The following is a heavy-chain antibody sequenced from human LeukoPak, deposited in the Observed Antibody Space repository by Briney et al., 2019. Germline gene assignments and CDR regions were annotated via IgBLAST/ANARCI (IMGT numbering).Heavy chain of an antibody. D-gene: IGHD6-13*01. CDR2: IKSDGITT. CDR1: GFTFSSYS. J-gene: IGHJ4*02. Sequence: GGSLRLSCAASGFTFSSYSMNWVRQAPGKGLVWVSGIKSDGITTYYADSVKGRFTISRDTAKNTLYLQMSSLRAEDTAGYYCASELAAGYWGQGTLVTVPS. V-gene: IGHV3-74*01. CDR3: ASELAAGY.